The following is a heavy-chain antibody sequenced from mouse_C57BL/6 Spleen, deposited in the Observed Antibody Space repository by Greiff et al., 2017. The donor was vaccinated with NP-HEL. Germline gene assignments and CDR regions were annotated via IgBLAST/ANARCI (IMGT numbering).Heavy chain of an antibody. CDR2: IYPGDGDT. CDR3: APYDYAAWFAY. D-gene: IGHD2-4*01. J-gene: IGHJ3*01. Sequence: VQLQESGPELVKPGASVKIPCKASGYAFSSSWMNWVKQRPGKGLEWIGRIYPGDGDTNYNGKFKGKATLTADKSSSTAYMQLSSLTSEDSAVYFCAPYDYAAWFAYWGQGTLVTVSA. CDR1: GYAFSSSW. V-gene: IGHV1-82*01.